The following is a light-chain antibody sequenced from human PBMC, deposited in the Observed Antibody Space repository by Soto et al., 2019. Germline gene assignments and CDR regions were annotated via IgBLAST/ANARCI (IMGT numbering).Light chain of an antibody. CDR1: QSVSSY. CDR3: QQYGTSWT. CDR2: DAS. V-gene: IGKV3-11*01. J-gene: IGKJ1*01. Sequence: EIVLTQSPATLSLSPGERATLSCRASQSVSSYLAWYQQKPGQAPRLLIYDASNRATGIPARVSGSGSWTDFTLTISSLDPEDFAVSYCQQYGTSWTFGQGTKVEIK.